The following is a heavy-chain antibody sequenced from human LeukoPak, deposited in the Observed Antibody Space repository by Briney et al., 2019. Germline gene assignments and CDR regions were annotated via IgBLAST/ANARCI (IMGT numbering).Heavy chain of an antibody. CDR1: GFTFSSYW. CDR3: AREYFYNSSGHGCSAY. Sequence: PGGSLRLSCAASGFTFSSYWMSWVRQAPGKGLEWVANIKQDGSEKYYVDSVKGRFTISRDNAKNSLYLQMNSLRAEDTAVYYCAREYFYNSSGHGCSAYWGQGTLVTVSS. D-gene: IGHD3-22*01. V-gene: IGHV3-7*01. J-gene: IGHJ4*02. CDR2: IKQDGSEK.